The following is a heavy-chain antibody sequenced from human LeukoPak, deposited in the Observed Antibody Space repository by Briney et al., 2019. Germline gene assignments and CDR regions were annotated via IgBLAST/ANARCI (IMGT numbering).Heavy chain of an antibody. CDR3: ARAGPFSYYDFWSGYYLLFDY. CDR2: ISAYNSIT. D-gene: IGHD3-3*01. Sequence: ASVKVSCKASGYTFTSYDISWVRQAPGQGLEWMGWISAYNSITNYAQKLQGRVTMTTDTSTSTAYMELRSLRSDDTAVYYCARAGPFSYYDFWSGYYLLFDYWGQGTLVTVSS. J-gene: IGHJ4*02. V-gene: IGHV1-18*01. CDR1: GYTFTSYD.